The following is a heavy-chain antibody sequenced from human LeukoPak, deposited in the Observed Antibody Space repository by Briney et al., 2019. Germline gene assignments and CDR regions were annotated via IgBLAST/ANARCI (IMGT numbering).Heavy chain of an antibody. Sequence: GGSLRLSCAASGFTFSSYGMHWVRQAPGKGLEWVAVISYDGSNKYYADSVKGRFTISRDNSKNTLYLQMNSLRAEDTAVYYWANQSGRYGWGRETRATVSS. V-gene: IGHV3-30*18. CDR2: ISYDGSNK. D-gene: IGHD1-26*01. J-gene: IGHJ4*02. CDR3: ANQSGRYG. CDR1: GFTFSSYG.